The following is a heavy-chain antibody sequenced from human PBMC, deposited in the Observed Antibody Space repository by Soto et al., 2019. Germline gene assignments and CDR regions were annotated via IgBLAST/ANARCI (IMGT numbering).Heavy chain of an antibody. D-gene: IGHD6-25*01. J-gene: IGHJ3*02. CDR1: GFTFSSYA. CDR2: ISGSGGST. CDR3: AKDRLHSPDAFDI. Sequence: PWGSLRLSCAASGFTFSSYAMSWVRQAPGKGLEWVSAISGSGGSTYYADSVKGRFTISRDNSKSTLYLQMNSLRAEDTAVYYCAKDRLHSPDAFDIWGQGTMVTVSS. V-gene: IGHV3-23*01.